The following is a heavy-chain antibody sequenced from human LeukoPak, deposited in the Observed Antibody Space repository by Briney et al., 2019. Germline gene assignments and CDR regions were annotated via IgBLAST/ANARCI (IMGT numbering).Heavy chain of an antibody. V-gene: IGHV1-8*02. CDR3: ARVPRTTVTPH. CDR2: MNPNSGNT. J-gene: IGHJ4*02. CDR1: GYTFTSYG. Sequence: ASVKVSCKASGYTFTSYGISWVRQAPGQGLEWMGWMNPNSGNTGYAQKFQGRVTMTRNTSISTAYMELSSLRSEDTAVYYCARVPRTTVTPHWAQGTLVTVSS. D-gene: IGHD4-17*01.